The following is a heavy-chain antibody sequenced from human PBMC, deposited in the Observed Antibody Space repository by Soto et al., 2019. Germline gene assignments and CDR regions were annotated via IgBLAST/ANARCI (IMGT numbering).Heavy chain of an antibody. CDR2: ISSSGSTI. V-gene: IGHV3-48*02. CDR3: AREGEGHCISSSCLNWFDP. Sequence: LPCAASGITFSTFNITWVGQGPGKRLEWVSYISSSGSTIYYADSVKGRFTISRDNAKNSLYLQRNSLRDEDTAVYYCAREGEGHCISSSCLNWFDPWGQGTMVTVSS. CDR1: GITFSTFN. D-gene: IGHD2-2*01. J-gene: IGHJ5*02.